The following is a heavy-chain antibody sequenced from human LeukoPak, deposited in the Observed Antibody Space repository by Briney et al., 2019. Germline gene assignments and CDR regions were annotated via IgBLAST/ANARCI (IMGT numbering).Heavy chain of an antibody. CDR1: GFTFSSYA. CDR3: XXDRHYDSSGAKSDY. Sequence: GGSLRLSCAASGFTFSSYAMSWVRQAPGKGLEWVSAISGSGGSTYYADSVKGRFTISRDNSKNTLYLQMNSLRAEDTSVYYCXXDRHYDSSGAKSDYWGQGTLVTVSS. D-gene: IGHD3-22*01. J-gene: IGHJ4*02. V-gene: IGHV3-23*01. CDR2: ISGSGGST.